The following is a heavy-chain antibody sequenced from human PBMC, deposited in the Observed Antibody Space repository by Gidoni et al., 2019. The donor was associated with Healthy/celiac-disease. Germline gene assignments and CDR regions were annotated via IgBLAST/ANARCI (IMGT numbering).Heavy chain of an antibody. CDR2: IYPGDSDT. CDR1: GYSFTSYW. CDR3: ARRADTAMAHYGMDV. D-gene: IGHD5-18*01. J-gene: IGHJ6*02. V-gene: IGHV5-51*03. Sequence: EVQLVQSGAEVKKPGESLKISCTGSGYSFTSYWIGWVRQMPGKGLEWMGIIYPGDSDTRYSPSFQGQVTISADKSISTAYLQWSSLKASDTAMYYCARRADTAMAHYGMDVWGQGTTVTVSS.